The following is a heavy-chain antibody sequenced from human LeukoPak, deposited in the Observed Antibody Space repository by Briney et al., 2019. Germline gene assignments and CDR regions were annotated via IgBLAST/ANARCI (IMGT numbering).Heavy chain of an antibody. V-gene: IGHV3-49*03. J-gene: IGHJ4*02. D-gene: IGHD3-10*01. Sequence: GGSLRLSCTASGFTFGDYAMSWFRQAPGKGLEWVGFIRSKAYGGTTEYAASVKGRSTISRDDSKSIAYLQMNSLKTEDTAVYYCTSSNEYYYGSGSYFDYWGQGTLVTVSS. CDR3: TSSNEYYYGSGSYFDY. CDR1: GFTFGDYA. CDR2: IRSKAYGGTT.